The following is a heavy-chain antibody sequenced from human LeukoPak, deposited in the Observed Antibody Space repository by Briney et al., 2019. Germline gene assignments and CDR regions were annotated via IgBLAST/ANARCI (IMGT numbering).Heavy chain of an antibody. CDR1: GGSFSGYF. V-gene: IGHV4-34*01. D-gene: IGHD2-21*02. CDR2: INHSGST. CDR3: ARHGRYRLVTATIDY. Sequence: SETLSLTCAVYGGSFSGYFWSWIRQPPGKGLEWIGEINHSGSTNCNPSLKSRVTISVDTSKNQFSLKLSSVTAADTAVYYCARHGRYRLVTATIDYWGQGTLVTVSS. J-gene: IGHJ4*02.